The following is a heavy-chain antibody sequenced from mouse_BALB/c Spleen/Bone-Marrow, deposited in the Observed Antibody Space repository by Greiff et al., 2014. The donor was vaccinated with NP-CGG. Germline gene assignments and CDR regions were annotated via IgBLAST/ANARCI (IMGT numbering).Heavy chain of an antibody. V-gene: IGHV3-2*02. J-gene: IGHJ4*01. CDR1: GYSITSDYA. CDR3: AKYRYDDYYAMDY. Sequence: EVHLVESGPGLVKPSQSLSLTCTVTGYSITSDYAWNWIRQFPGNKLEWMGYISYSGRTSYNPSLKRRISITRDTTKNQFFLQLNSVTTEDTATYYCAKYRYDDYYAMDYWGQGTSVTVSS. CDR2: ISYSGRT. D-gene: IGHD2-14*01.